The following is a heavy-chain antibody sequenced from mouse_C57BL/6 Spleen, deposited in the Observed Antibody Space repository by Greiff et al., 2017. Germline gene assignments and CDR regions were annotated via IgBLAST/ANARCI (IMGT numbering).Heavy chain of an antibody. CDR1: GYTFTSYW. J-gene: IGHJ3*01. CDR2: FDPSDSYT. Sequence: VQLQQPGAELVMPGASVKLSCKASGYTFTSYWMHWVKQRPGQGLEWIGEFDPSDSYTNYNQKFKGKSTLTVDKSSSTAYMQLSSLTSEDSAVYYCARGGITTATERFAYWGQGTLVTVSA. CDR3: ARGGITTATERFAY. V-gene: IGHV1-69*01. D-gene: IGHD1-2*01.